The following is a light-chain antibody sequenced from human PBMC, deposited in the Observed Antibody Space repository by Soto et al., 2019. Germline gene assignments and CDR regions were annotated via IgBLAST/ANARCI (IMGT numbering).Light chain of an antibody. J-gene: IGKJ4*01. V-gene: IGKV3-20*01. Sequence: EIVLTQSPGTLSLSPGERATLSCRASQSVSSNYLAWYQQKPGQAPRLLIYGASSRATGIPDRFRGSGSGTDFTLTISRLEPEDLAVYYCQQYGSSPLTFGGGTKVEIQ. CDR2: GAS. CDR3: QQYGSSPLT. CDR1: QSVSSNY.